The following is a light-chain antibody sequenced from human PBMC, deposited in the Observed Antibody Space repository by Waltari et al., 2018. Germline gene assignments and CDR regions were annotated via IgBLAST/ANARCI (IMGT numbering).Light chain of an antibody. CDR3: QQSYSFPET. CDR2: TAS. CDR1: QGISNF. Sequence: DITMTHSPSSLSASVGVKVTFTCRASQGISNFLNWYQQKPGKAPKLLIYTASTLQSGVPSRFSGDGSGTEFTLTISSLQPEDFATYYCQQSYSFPETFGPGTKVDV. V-gene: IGKV1-39*01. J-gene: IGKJ3*01.